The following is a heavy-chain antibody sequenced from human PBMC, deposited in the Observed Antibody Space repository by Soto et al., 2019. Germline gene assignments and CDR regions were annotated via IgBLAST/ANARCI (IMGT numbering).Heavy chain of an antibody. CDR2: IFYSGTT. D-gene: IGHD2-2*01. Sequence: SETLSLTCTFSGCSISSSSYYWGWIRQPPGKGLEWIGSIFYSGTTYYNPSLKSRVTISVDTSKNQFSLKLSSVTAADTAVYYCARLVVVPAAIWFDPWGQGTLVTVSS. CDR1: GCSISSSSYY. V-gene: IGHV4-39*01. CDR3: ARLVVVPAAIWFDP. J-gene: IGHJ5*02.